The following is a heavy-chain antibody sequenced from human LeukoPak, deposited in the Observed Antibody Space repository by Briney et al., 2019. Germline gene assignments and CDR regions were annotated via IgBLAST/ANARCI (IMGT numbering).Heavy chain of an antibody. D-gene: IGHD2-2*01. CDR1: GYTLTGLS. V-gene: IGHV1-24*01. CDR3: ATSAIVVVPAEYYFDY. Sequence: ASVKVSCKVSGYTLTGLSMHWVRQAPGKGLEWMGGFDPEDGETIYAQKFQGRVTMTEDTSTDTAYMELSSLRSEDTAVYYCATSAIVVVPAEYYFDYWGQGTLVTVSS. CDR2: FDPEDGET. J-gene: IGHJ4*02.